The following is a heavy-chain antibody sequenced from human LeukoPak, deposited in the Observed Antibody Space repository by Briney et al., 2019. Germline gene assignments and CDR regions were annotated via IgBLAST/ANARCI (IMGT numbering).Heavy chain of an antibody. V-gene: IGHV4-39*01. Sequence: SETLSLTCTVSGGSISSSSYYWGWIRQPPGKGLEWIGSIYYSGSTYHNPSLKSRVTISVDTSKNQFSLKLSSVTAADTAVYYCARYFARYCSSTSCSDAFDIWGQGTMVTVSS. J-gene: IGHJ3*02. CDR1: GGSISSSSYY. CDR2: IYYSGST. D-gene: IGHD2-2*01. CDR3: ARYFARYCSSTSCSDAFDI.